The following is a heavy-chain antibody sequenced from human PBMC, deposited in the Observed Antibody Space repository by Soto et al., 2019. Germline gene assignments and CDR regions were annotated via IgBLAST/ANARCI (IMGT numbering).Heavy chain of an antibody. V-gene: IGHV4-59*01. CDR3: ARTSRDGYNWVYYYGMDV. CDR1: AGSPSPCC. J-gene: IGHJ6*02. CDR2: IYYSGST. D-gene: IGHD5-12*01. Sequence: ENRSDRYTGSAGSPSPCCKSLTRLPPGKRQGWIGYIYYSGSTNDNPSLKSRFTISVDKSKNQFSTKLSSVTAADTAVYYCARTSRDGYNWVYYYGMDVWGQGTTVT.